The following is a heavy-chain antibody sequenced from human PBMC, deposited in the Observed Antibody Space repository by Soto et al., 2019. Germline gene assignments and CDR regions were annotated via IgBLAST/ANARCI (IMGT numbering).Heavy chain of an antibody. CDR2: ISRSGST. J-gene: IGHJ4*02. Sequence: PSETLSLTCAVYGGSLSGYFWTWIRQPPGKGLEWIGEISRSGSTIYNPSLKSRVTISVDTSKNQSSLKLSSVTAADTAVYYCARVKQGYSYGYAAGVQLPDYWGQGTLVTVSS. D-gene: IGHD5-18*01. CDR1: GGSLSGYF. V-gene: IGHV4-34*01. CDR3: ARVKQGYSYGYAAGVQLPDY.